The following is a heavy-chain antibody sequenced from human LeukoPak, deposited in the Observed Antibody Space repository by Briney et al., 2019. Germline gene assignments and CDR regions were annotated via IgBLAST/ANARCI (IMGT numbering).Heavy chain of an antibody. CDR2: IIPIFGTA. J-gene: IGHJ4*02. CDR3: ARDLRGDRSFDY. CDR1: GGTFSSYA. D-gene: IGHD2-21*01. Sequence: ASVKVSCKASGGTFSSYAISWVRQAPGQGLEWMGGIIPIFGTANYAQKFQGRVTITADESTSTAYMELSSLRSEDTAVYYCARDLRGDRSFDYWGQGTLVTVSS. V-gene: IGHV1-69*13.